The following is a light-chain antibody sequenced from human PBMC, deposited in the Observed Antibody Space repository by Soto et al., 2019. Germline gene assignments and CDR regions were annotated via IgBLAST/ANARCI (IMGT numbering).Light chain of an antibody. V-gene: IGKV1-27*01. CDR3: QKYNNGPPAT. J-gene: IGKJ3*01. CDR1: QAINNF. Sequence: DIQMTQSPSSLSASVGDRVTITCRASQAINNFLAWYQQKPGKAPKLLIYAATTLQSGVPSRFSGGGSGTDFTLTISSLQPEDVATYSCQKYNNGPPATFGPGTKVGV. CDR2: AAT.